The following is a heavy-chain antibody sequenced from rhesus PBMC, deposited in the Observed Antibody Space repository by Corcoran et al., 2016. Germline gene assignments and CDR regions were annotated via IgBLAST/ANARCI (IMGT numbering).Heavy chain of an antibody. V-gene: IGHV4-106*01. D-gene: IGHD4-23*01. CDR1: GGSIRDDYY. CDR2: IYGSGGGT. CDR3: ARDGSMNTVTTPYDY. J-gene: IGHJ4*01. Sequence: QVQLQESGPGLVKPSETLSLTCAVSGGSIRDDYYWSWIRQPPGKGLDWIGYIYGSGGGTNYNPSLKNRVTISIDTSKNQVSLKLSSVTAADTAVYYCARDGSMNTVTTPYDYWGQGVLVTVSS.